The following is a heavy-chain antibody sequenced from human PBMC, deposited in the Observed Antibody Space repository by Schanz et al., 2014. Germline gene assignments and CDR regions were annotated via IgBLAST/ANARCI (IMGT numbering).Heavy chain of an antibody. V-gene: IGHV3-33*01. CDR3: ARDKGGYYPFDY. CDR1: GFTFSSYG. Sequence: LVESGGGVVQPGRSLRLSCAASGFTFSSYGMHWVRQVPGKGLEWVAVVCYDGSKKYYADSVKGRFTTSRDNSKNTMYLQMNSLRAEDTSVYYCARDKGGYYPFDYWGQGSLVTVSS. J-gene: IGHJ4*02. D-gene: IGHD3-22*01. CDR2: VCYDGSKK.